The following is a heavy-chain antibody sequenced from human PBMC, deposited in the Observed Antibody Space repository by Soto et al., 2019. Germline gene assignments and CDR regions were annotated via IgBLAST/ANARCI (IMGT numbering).Heavy chain of an antibody. Sequence: EVQLLESGGGLVQPGGSLRLSCAASGFTFSKYAMNWVRQAPGKGLEWVSGIISSGGNTAYGESVKGRFTISRDNSKNTLYLTMNSLRADDAAVYFCAKGHYFWISYSYYYAMNVWGQGTTVTVSS. CDR1: GFTFSKYA. D-gene: IGHD3-3*01. V-gene: IGHV3-23*01. CDR3: AKGHYFWISYSYYYAMNV. CDR2: IISSGGNT. J-gene: IGHJ6*02.